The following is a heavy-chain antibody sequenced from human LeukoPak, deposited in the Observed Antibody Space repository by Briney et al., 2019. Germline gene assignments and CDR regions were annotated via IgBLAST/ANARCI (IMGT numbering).Heavy chain of an antibody. CDR1: GGSISSSSYY. Sequence: SETLSLTCTVSGGSISSSSYYWGWIRQPPGKGLEWIGSIYYSGSTYYNPSLKSRVTISVDTSKNQFSLKLSSVTAADTAVYYCARVGGVTAMVRGVPFDYWGQGTLVTVSS. D-gene: IGHD3-10*01. CDR2: IYYSGST. V-gene: IGHV4-39*07. J-gene: IGHJ4*02. CDR3: ARVGGVTAMVRGVPFDY.